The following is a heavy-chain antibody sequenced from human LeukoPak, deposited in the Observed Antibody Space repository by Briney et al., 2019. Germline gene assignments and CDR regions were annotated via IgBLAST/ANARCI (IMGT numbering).Heavy chain of an antibody. V-gene: IGHV3-7*02. CDR1: GFTFSSYW. CDR3: ARISYHSSGYFDY. Sequence: GGSLRLSCAASGFTFSSYWMSWVRQAPGKGLEWVANIKQDGSEKYYVDSVKGRFTISRDNAKNSLYLQMNSLGAEDTAVYYCARISYHSSGYFDYWGQGTLVTVSS. CDR2: IKQDGSEK. J-gene: IGHJ4*02. D-gene: IGHD3-22*01.